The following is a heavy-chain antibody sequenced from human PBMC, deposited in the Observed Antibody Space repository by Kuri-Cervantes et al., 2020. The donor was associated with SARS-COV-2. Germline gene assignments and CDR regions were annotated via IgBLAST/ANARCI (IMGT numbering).Heavy chain of an antibody. CDR1: GFNFDDCS. V-gene: IGHV3-15*01. Sequence: GVSLRLSCAASGFNFDDCSIQWVRQPPGKGLEWVGRIKSKIDGGATDYAAPMKGRITISRDDSKNTVYLQVNSLKTEDTAMYYCTTVGNCSSSTCRYYHYYMDVWGKGTKVTVSS. J-gene: IGHJ6*03. CDR2: IKSKIDGGAT. CDR3: TTVGNCSSSTCRYYHYYMDV. D-gene: IGHD2-2*01.